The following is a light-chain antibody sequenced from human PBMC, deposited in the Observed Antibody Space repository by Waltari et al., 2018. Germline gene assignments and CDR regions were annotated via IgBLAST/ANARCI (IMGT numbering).Light chain of an antibody. Sequence: ENVLTQSPGTLSLYPGERGTLSCRATWSVTSCYLAWYQLKPGLAPRLLIYVASIRSTDIPDSFSFSVSCADFTLTIIGLLPYFYSMYYCLLYFVSPVTF. J-gene: IGKJ3*01. V-gene: IGKV3-20*01. CDR1: WSVTSCY. CDR2: VAS. CDR3: LLYFVSPVT.